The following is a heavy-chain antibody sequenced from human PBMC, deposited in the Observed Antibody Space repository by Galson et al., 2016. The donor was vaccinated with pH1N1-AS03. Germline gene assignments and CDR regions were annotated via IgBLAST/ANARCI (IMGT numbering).Heavy chain of an antibody. CDR3: ARSPGYCSAGSCSDQGYFDY. J-gene: IGHJ4*02. CDR2: IDWNSGTI. V-gene: IGHV3-9*01. D-gene: IGHD2-15*01. CDR1: GFTFGDSA. Sequence: SLRLSCAGSGFTFGDSAMHWVRQAPGKGLEWVSGIDWNSGTIDYTDSVKGRFTISRDNDKNSLYLQMNSLRAEDTALYYCARSPGYCSAGSCSDQGYFDYWGPGTLVTVSS.